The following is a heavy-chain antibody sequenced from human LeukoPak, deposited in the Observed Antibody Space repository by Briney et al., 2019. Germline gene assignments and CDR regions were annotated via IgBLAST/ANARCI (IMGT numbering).Heavy chain of an antibody. D-gene: IGHD1-26*01. CDR3: ARAGRYSGSYYSPT. Sequence: ASVKVSCKASGCTFTSYDINWVREATGQGLEWMGWMNPNSGNTGYAQKFQGRVTITRNTSISTAYMELSSLRSEDTAVYYCARAGRYSGSYYSPTWGQGTLVTVSS. V-gene: IGHV1-8*03. J-gene: IGHJ5*02. CDR1: GCTFTSYD. CDR2: MNPNSGNT.